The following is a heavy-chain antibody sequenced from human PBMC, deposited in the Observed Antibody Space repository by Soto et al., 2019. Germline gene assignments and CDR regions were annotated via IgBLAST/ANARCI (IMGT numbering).Heavy chain of an antibody. CDR1: GGSIRSGGYY. V-gene: IGHV4-31*03. Sequence: PSETLSLTCTVSGGSIRSGGYYWSWVRQNPRRGLEWIGNIYYSGNTYYNPSLKSRLTISVDTSKNQFSLQLSSVTAAATAVYYCERDHNKKGYCSSTSCYQGGMDVWGQGTTVTVSS. CDR2: IYYSGNT. D-gene: IGHD2-2*01. J-gene: IGHJ6*02. CDR3: ERDHNKKGYCSSTSCYQGGMDV.